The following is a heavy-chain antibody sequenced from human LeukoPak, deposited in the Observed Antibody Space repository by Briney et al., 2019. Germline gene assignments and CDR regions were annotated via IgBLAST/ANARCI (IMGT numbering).Heavy chain of an antibody. CDR1: GFTFSSYS. CDR3: ARAMITFGGTTPNC. CDR2: ISSSSSYI. V-gene: IGHV3-21*01. J-gene: IGHJ4*02. D-gene: IGHD3-16*01. Sequence: GGSLRLSCAASGFTFSSYSMNWVRQAPGKGLEWVSSISSSSSYIYYADSVKGRFTISRDNAKNSLYLQMNSLRAEDTAVYYCARAMITFGGTTPNCWGQGTLVTVSS.